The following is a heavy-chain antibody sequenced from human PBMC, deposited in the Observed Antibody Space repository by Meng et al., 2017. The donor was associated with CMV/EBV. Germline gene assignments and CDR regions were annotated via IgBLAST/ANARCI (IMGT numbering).Heavy chain of an antibody. CDR3: TREATLDRNYYWFDP. CDR2: IRSKTDGGTS. D-gene: IGHD1-14*01. J-gene: IGHJ5*02. V-gene: IGHV3-15*01. Sequence: FSFSNAWMSWVRQAPGKRLEWVGRIRSKTDGGTSDYPVSVKGRFTISRDDSKNKLYLQINSLETEDTAVYYCTREATLDRNYYWFDPWGQGTLVTVSS. CDR1: FSFSNAW.